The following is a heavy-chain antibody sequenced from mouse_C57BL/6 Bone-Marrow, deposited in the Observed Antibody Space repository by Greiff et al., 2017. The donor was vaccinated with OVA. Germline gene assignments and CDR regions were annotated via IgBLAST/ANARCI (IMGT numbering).Heavy chain of an antibody. J-gene: IGHJ4*01. CDR1: GFSFNTYA. CDR3: VRHYYDYGGGAMDY. CDR2: IRSKSNNYAT. D-gene: IGHD2-4*01. Sequence: EVQLVESGGGLVQPKGSLKLSCAASGFSFNTYAMNWVRQAPGQGLEWVARIRSKSNNYATYYADSVKDRFTISRDDSESMLYLQMNNLKTEDTAMYYCVRHYYDYGGGAMDYWGQGTSVTVSS. V-gene: IGHV10-1*01.